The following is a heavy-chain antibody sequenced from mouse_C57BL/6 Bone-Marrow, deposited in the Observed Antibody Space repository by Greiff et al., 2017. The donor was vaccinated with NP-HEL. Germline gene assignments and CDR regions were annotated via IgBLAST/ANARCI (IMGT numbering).Heavy chain of an antibody. CDR1: GYTFTSYW. J-gene: IGHJ2*01. CDR3: ASLRGFDY. CDR2: IDPSDSYT. Sequence: VQLQQPGAELVKPGASVKLSSKASGYTFTSYWMQWVKQRPGQGLEWIGEIDPSDSYTNYNQKFKGKATLTVDTSSSTAYMQLSSLTSEDSAVYYCASLRGFDYWGQGTTLTVSS. V-gene: IGHV1-50*01. D-gene: IGHD3-2*02.